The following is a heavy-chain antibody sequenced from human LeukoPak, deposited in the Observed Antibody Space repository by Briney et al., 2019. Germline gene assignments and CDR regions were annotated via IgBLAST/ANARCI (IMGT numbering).Heavy chain of an antibody. D-gene: IGHD4-17*01. CDR2: ISYDGSNK. Sequence: GRSLRLSCAASGCTFSSYGMHWGRQAPGKGLEWVAVISYDGSNKYYADSVKGRFTISRDNSKNTLYLQMNSLRAEDTAVYYCAKDDQHYGDYPGWFDPWGQGTLVTVSS. V-gene: IGHV3-30*18. CDR3: AKDDQHYGDYPGWFDP. J-gene: IGHJ5*02. CDR1: GCTFSSYG.